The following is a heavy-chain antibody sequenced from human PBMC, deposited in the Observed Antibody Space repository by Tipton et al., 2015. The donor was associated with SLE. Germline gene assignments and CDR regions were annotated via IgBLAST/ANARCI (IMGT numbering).Heavy chain of an antibody. CDR3: ARRSPGGILESNRYFDI. CDR2: ISSTSAIT. V-gene: IGHV3-48*01. J-gene: IGHJ2*01. D-gene: IGHD2-2*02. CDR1: GFTFRNSD. Sequence: SLRLSCAASGFTFRNSDMNWVLQAPGKGLVWVSYISSTSAITYYAHSVKGRFTISSDNAGNSRYLQMNSLRAEDTAVYYCARRSPGGILESNRYFDIWGRGTLLTVSS.